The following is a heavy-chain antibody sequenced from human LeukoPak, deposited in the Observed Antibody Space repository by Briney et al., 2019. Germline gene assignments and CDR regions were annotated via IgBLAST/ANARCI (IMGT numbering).Heavy chain of an antibody. CDR1: GFTFSSYA. J-gene: IGHJ5*02. CDR2: ISYDGSNT. D-gene: IGHD1-1*01. V-gene: IGHV3-30-3*01. CDR3: PRGFCAPTTCSISNR. Sequence: GGSLRLSCVASGFTFSSYAMHWVRQAPGKGLEWVAVISYDGSNTYYADSVRGRFTISRDNSENTLYAQMNRLRPEDTAVYYCPRGFCAPTTCSISNRWGQGTLVT.